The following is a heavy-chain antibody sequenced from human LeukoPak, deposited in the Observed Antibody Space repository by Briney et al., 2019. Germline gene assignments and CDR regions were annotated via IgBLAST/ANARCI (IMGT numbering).Heavy chain of an antibody. CDR3: VRGTEYDILSGKNFGQFYFEY. CDR1: GFTFRSYS. Sequence: GGSLRLFCAASGFTFRSYSLNWGRQAPGKGLEWVSSISSSGAYIYYADSVKGRFTISRDNGKDSLYLQMNSLRDEDTAVYYCVRGTEYDILSGKNFGQFYFEYWGQGTLVTVSS. J-gene: IGHJ4*02. CDR2: ISSSGAYI. D-gene: IGHD3-9*01. V-gene: IGHV3-21*01.